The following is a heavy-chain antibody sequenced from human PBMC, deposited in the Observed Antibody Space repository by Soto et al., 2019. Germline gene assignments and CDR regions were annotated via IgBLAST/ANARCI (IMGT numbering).Heavy chain of an antibody. D-gene: IGHD1-26*01. CDR1: GGSISSGDYY. V-gene: IGHV4-30-4*01. J-gene: IGHJ5*02. Sequence: SETLSLTCTVSGGSISSGDYYWSWIRQPPGKGLEWIGYIYYSGSTYYNPSLTSRVTISVDTSKNQFSLKLSSVTAADTAVYYCAREVVGATKYNWFDPWGQGTLVTVSS. CDR2: IYYSGST. CDR3: AREVVGATKYNWFDP.